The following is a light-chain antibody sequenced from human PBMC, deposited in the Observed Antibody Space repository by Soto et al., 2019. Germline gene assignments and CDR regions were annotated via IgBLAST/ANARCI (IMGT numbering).Light chain of an antibody. CDR3: YSYTTSNTYV. Sequence: QSALTQPASVSGSPGQSITISCTGTSSDFGAYDYVSWYQRHPGKVPQLLIYDVSNRPSGVSNRFSGSKSGNMASLTISWLQVEDEAEYYCYSYTTSNTYVFGTGTKVTVL. V-gene: IGLV2-14*03. J-gene: IGLJ1*01. CDR1: SSDFGAYDY. CDR2: DVS.